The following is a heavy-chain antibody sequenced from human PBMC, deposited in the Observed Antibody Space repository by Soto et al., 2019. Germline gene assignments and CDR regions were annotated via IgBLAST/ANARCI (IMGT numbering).Heavy chain of an antibody. CDR1: GDSVSSNTAS. V-gene: IGHV6-1*01. D-gene: IGHD5-12*01. J-gene: IGHJ5*02. Sequence: PSQTLSLTCAISGDSVSSNTASWNWIRQSPSRGLEWLGRTYFRSKWYNDYAVSVKSRIIINPDTSNNQFSLQLNSVTPEDTAVYFCAKGDNFWPKTGYAFDPWGQGIMVTVSS. CDR3: AKGDNFWPKTGYAFDP. CDR2: TYFRSKWYN.